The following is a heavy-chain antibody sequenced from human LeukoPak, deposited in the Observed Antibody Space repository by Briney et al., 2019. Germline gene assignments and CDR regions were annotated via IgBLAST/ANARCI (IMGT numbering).Heavy chain of an antibody. CDR3: SKGGPHTVTTYRWFDP. CDR1: GGSFIGYY. Sequence: PSETLSLTRGVYGGSFIGYYWSWIRQPPGKGLEWIGEINHSGSTNYNPSPKSRVTISVDTSKRQFSLKLSSVTAADTAVYYCSKGGPHTVTTYRWFDPWGQGTLVTVSS. D-gene: IGHD4-17*01. CDR2: INHSGST. V-gene: IGHV4-34*01. J-gene: IGHJ5*02.